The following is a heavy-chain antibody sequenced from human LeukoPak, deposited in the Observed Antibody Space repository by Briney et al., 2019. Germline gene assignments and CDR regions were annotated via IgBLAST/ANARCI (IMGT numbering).Heavy chain of an antibody. J-gene: IGHJ3*02. CDR2: IYYSGST. V-gene: IGHV4-39*07. CDR1: GGSISSSSYY. Sequence: SSETLSLTCTVSGGSISSSSYYWGWIRQPPGKGLEWIGSIYYSGSTYYNPSLKSRVTISVDTSKNQFSLKLSSVTAADTAVYYCARDPRSGYYYGPHAFDIWGQGTMVTVSS. D-gene: IGHD3-22*01. CDR3: ARDPRSGYYYGPHAFDI.